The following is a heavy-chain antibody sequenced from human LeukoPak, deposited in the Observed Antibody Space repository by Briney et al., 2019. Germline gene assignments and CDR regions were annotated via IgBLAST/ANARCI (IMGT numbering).Heavy chain of an antibody. CDR1: GITVSSYY. J-gene: IGHJ3*02. CDR3: TRHQYDAIEI. CDR2: IYGGGGT. D-gene: IGHD4-11*01. V-gene: IGHV3-53*01. Sequence: HPGGSLRLSCAASGITVSSYYMSWVRQAPGKGLEWVSVIYGGGGTYYADSAKGRFAISRDNAKNTLYLQISSLRAEDTAIYYCTRHQYDAIEIWGQGTMVTVSS.